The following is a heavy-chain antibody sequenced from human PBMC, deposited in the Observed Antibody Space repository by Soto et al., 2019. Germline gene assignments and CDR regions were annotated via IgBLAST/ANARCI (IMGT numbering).Heavy chain of an antibody. CDR3: ARTYGGYYDY. D-gene: IGHD2-8*01. J-gene: IGHJ4*01. CDR2: IYYSGST. Sequence: SEPLSLTSTGSGGSISSYYWSWIRQPPGKGLEWIGYIYYSGSTNYNPSLKSRVTISVDTSKNQFSLKLRSVTAADTAVYYCARTYGGYYDYWGHGTLVTVSS. CDR1: GGSISSYY. V-gene: IGHV4-59*01.